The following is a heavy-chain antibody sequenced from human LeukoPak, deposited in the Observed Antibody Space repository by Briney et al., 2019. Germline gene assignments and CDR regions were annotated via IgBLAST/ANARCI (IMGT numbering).Heavy chain of an antibody. CDR1: RFTFSNYA. Sequence: PGGSLRLSCAASRFTFSNYAMSWVRQAPGKGLEWLSTISGSGGSTYYADSVKGRFTISRDNSKNTVYLQMKSLRVEATAVYYCAKGLSAAGDYYFDYWGQGALVTVSS. CDR2: ISGSGGST. J-gene: IGHJ4*02. D-gene: IGHD2-21*01. CDR3: AKGLSAAGDYYFDY. V-gene: IGHV3-23*01.